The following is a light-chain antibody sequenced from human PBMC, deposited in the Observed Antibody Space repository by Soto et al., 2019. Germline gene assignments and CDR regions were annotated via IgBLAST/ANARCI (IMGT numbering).Light chain of an antibody. CDR1: SSDVGGYNY. J-gene: IGLJ1*01. CDR2: DVS. Sequence: QSVLTQPASVSGSPGQTITISCSGTSSDVGGYNYVSWYQQHPGKAPKLMIFDVSNRPSGVSNRFSGSKSGNTASLTISWLQAEDEADYYCNSYTTGATYVFGDGTKLTVL. CDR3: NSYTTGATYV. V-gene: IGLV2-14*03.